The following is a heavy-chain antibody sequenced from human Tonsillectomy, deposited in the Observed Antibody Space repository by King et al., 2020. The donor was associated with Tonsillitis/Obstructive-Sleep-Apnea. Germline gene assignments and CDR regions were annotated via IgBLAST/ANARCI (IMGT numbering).Heavy chain of an antibody. V-gene: IGHV1-2*04. CDR1: GYTFTGYY. Sequence: QLVQSGAEVKKPGASVKVSCQASGYTFTGYYIHWVRQAPGQGLEWMGWINPNSGGTNYAQKFQGWITMTRDTSISTAYMELSRLRSDDTAVYYCAREEYYYDSSGLDYWGQGTLVTVSS. J-gene: IGHJ4*02. CDR2: INPNSGGT. CDR3: AREEYYYDSSGLDY. D-gene: IGHD3-22*01.